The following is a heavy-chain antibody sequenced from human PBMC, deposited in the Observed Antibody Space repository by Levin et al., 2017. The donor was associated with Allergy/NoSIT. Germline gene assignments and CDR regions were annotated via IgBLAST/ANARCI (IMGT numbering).Heavy chain of an antibody. V-gene: IGHV3-23*01. CDR2: ISGSGGST. D-gene: IGHD2-2*01. CDR1: GFTFSNYA. CDR3: ARTRGCSSTSCYPDY. J-gene: IGHJ4*02. Sequence: GESLKISCVASGFTFSNYAMNWVRQSPGKGLEWVSVISGSGGSTYYADSVKGRFTISRDNSKKTLYLQMNSLRAEDTAVYYCARTRGCSSTSCYPDYWGQGTLVTVSS.